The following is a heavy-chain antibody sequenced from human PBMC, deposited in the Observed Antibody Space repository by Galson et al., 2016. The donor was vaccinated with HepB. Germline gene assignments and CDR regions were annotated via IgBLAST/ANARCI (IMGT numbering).Heavy chain of an antibody. J-gene: IGHJ3*02. CDR3: ARGKEWEDAFDI. CDR2: ISSSGTYI. CDR1: GFTFSSYS. Sequence: SLRLSCAASGFTFSSYSVDWVRQAPGKGLEWVSSISSSGTYIYYADSVKVRFTISRDNAKRSLYLQMNSLRAEDTAVYYCARGKEWEDAFDIWGQGTMVTVSS. D-gene: IGHD1-26*01. V-gene: IGHV3-21*01.